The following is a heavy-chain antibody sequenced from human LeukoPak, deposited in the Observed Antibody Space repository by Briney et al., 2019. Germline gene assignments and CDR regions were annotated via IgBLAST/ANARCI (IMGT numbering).Heavy chain of an antibody. CDR2: IYNGGGST. Sequence: GGSLRLSCAASGFTVSSSYMSWVRQAPGKGLEWVSIIYNGGGSTYYADSVKGRFTISRDNSKNTLYLQMNSLRAEDTAVYYCARAPHYDPPIDWGQGSLVTVSS. CDR1: GFTVSSSY. V-gene: IGHV3-53*01. CDR3: ARAPHYDPPID. D-gene: IGHD3-3*01. J-gene: IGHJ4*02.